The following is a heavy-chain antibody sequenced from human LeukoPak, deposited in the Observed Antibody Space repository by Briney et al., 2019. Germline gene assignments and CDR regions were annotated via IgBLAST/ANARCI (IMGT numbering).Heavy chain of an antibody. V-gene: IGHV3-48*04. CDR1: GFTFSSYW. CDR2: ISSSGSTI. J-gene: IGHJ6*04. D-gene: IGHD3-10*02. Sequence: GGSLRLSCAASGFTFSSYWMNWVRQAPGPGLEGVSYISSSGSTIYYADSVKGRFTISRDNAKNSLYLQMNSLRAEDTAVYYCAELGITMIGGVWGKGTTVTISS. CDR3: AELGITMIGGV.